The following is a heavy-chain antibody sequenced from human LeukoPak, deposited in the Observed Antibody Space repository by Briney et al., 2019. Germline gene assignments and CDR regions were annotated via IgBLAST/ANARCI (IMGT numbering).Heavy chain of an antibody. CDR3: ARRGGLSSGRGFDH. Sequence: GGSLRLSCAASGFTFSSYGMTWVRQAPGKGLEWVSSISSKSTYIDSADSTKGRFTISRDNANNSVFLQMSSLRPEDTAVYYCARRGGLSSGRGFDHWGQGTLVTVSS. D-gene: IGHD3-16*01. V-gene: IGHV3-21*01. CDR1: GFTFSSYG. J-gene: IGHJ4*02. CDR2: ISSKSTYI.